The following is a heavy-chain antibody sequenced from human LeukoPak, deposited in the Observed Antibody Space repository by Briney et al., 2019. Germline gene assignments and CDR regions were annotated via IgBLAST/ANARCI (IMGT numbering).Heavy chain of an antibody. Sequence: PSETLSLTCTVSGGSISSYYWSWIRQPPGKGLEWIGYIYYSGSTNYNPSLKSRVTISVDTSKNQFSPKLSSVTAADTAVYYCARDLGYCSGGSCYDYYYYMDVWGKGTTVTVSS. V-gene: IGHV4-59*01. J-gene: IGHJ6*03. CDR3: ARDLGYCSGGSCYDYYYYMDV. CDR2: IYYSGST. CDR1: GGSISSYY. D-gene: IGHD2-15*01.